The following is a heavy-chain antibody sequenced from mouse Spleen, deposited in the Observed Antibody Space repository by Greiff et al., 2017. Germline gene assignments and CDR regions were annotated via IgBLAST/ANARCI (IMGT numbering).Heavy chain of an antibody. V-gene: IGHV1-54*01. J-gene: IGHJ4*01. CDR2: INPGSGGT. Sequence: QVQLKQSGAELVRPGTSVKVSCKASGYAFTNYLIEWVKQRPGQGLEWIGVINPGSGGTNYNEKFKGKATLTADKSSSTAYMQLSSLTSEDSAVYFCARRSYYSYDEGAMDYWGQGTSVTVSS. CDR3: ARRSYYSYDEGAMDY. CDR1: GYAFTNYL. D-gene: IGHD2-12*01.